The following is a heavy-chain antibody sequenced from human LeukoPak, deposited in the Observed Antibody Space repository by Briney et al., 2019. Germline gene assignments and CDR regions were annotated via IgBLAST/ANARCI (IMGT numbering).Heavy chain of an antibody. CDR2: ISWNSGSI. V-gene: IGHV3-9*01. Sequence: PGGSLRLSCAASGFTFDDYAMHWVPQAPGKGLEWVSGISWNSGSIGYADSVKGRFTISRDNAKNSLYLQMNSLRAEDTAVYYCGRVGGSYYYDSSGYFDYWGQGTLVTVSS. CDR1: GFTFDDYA. CDR3: GRVGGSYYYDSSGYFDY. J-gene: IGHJ4*02. D-gene: IGHD3-22*01.